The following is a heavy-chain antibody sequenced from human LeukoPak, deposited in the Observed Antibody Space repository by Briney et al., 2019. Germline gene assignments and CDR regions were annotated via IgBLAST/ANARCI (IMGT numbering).Heavy chain of an antibody. J-gene: IGHJ3*02. CDR2: IYYSGST. CDR3: ARQGAGGRAFDI. CDR1: GVSISSSLYY. D-gene: IGHD6-19*01. V-gene: IGHV4-39*01. Sequence: SETLSLNCTVSGVSISSSLYYWGWIRQPPGKGLEWIGIIYYSGSTYYNPSLKSRVSISVETSNNQVSLRLSSVTAADTAVYYCARQGAGGRAFDIWGQGTMVTVSS.